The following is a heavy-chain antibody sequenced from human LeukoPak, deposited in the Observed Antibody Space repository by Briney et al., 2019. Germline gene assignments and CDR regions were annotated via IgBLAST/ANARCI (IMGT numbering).Heavy chain of an antibody. V-gene: IGHV3-23*01. Sequence: GGSLRLSCAASGFTFSSYVMNWVRQAPGKGLEWVTAISGSGVCTSYADSVKGRFTISRDNSKNTLYLHMNSLRAEDTAIYFCAKDPANQLLYPAHFSHWGQGTLVTVSS. D-gene: IGHD2-2*01. CDR1: GFTFSSYV. CDR3: AKDPANQLLYPAHFSH. J-gene: IGHJ4*02. CDR2: ISGSGVCT.